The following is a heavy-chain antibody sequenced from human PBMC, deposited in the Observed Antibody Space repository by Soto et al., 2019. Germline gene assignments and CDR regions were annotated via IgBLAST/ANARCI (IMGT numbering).Heavy chain of an antibody. CDR3: ARKGIAVAGTVYYYGMDV. Sequence: QVQLQESGPGLVKPSETLSLTCTVSGGSISSYYWSWIRQPPGKGLEWIGYIYYSGSTNYNPSLKSRVTISVDTSKNQFSLKLSSVTAADTAVYYCARKGIAVAGTVYYYGMDVWGQGTTVTVSS. CDR1: GGSISSYY. D-gene: IGHD6-13*01. CDR2: IYYSGST. V-gene: IGHV4-59*01. J-gene: IGHJ6*02.